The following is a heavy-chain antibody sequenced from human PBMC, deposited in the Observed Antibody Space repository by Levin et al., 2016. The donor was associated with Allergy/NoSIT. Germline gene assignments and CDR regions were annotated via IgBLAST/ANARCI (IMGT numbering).Heavy chain of an antibody. J-gene: IGHJ5*02. V-gene: IGHV4-34*01. Sequence: WIRQPPGKGLEWIGEINHSGSTNYNPSLKSRVTMSVDTSKNQFSLKLSSVTAADTAMYYCARGPEPTGRGYNWFDPWGQGTLVTVSS. CDR2: INHSGST. CDR3: ARGPEPTGRGYNWFDP. D-gene: IGHD1-14*01.